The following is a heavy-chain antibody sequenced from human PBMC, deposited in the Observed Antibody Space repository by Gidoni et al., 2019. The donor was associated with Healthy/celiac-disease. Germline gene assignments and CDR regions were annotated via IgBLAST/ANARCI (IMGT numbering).Heavy chain of an antibody. Sequence: QVQLVQSGSEVKKPGYSVKVSCKASGGTFSSYAISWVRQAPGQGLEWMGGILPIFGTANYAQKFQGRVTITADKSTSTAYMELSSLRSEDTAVYYCARIDSVSGIAVAGTNGGDYWGQGTLVTVSS. D-gene: IGHD6-19*01. CDR2: ILPIFGTA. V-gene: IGHV1-69*06. CDR1: GGTFSSYA. J-gene: IGHJ4*02. CDR3: ARIDSVSGIAVAGTNGGDY.